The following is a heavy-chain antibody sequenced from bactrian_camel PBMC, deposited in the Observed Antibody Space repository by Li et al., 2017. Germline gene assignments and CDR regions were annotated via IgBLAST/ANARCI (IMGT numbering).Heavy chain of an antibody. CDR1: VYTYSSDC. V-gene: IGHV3S40*01. D-gene: IGHD1*01. J-gene: IGHJ4*01. Sequence: DVQLVKSGGGSVQAGGSLTLSCAGSVYTYSSDCVGWFRQAPGKEREWVASIERRGDTNYAGSVKGRFTISRDHAKNTVYLQMNSLKPEDTALYYCAPEGPYADKCWPLSGAARGPRSPSP. CDR2: IERRGDT.